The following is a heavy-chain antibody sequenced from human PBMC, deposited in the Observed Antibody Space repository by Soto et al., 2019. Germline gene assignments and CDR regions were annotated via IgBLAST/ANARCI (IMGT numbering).Heavy chain of an antibody. Sequence: QVQLQESGPGLVKPSQTLSLTCTVSGGSISSGGYYWSWIRQHPGKGLEWIGYIYYSGSTYYNPSLRILVTISVDTSKNQFSLKLSSVTAADTAVYYCARSPEATVTAFDYWGQGTLVTVSS. V-gene: IGHV4-31*01. D-gene: IGHD4-17*01. CDR3: ARSPEATVTAFDY. CDR1: GGSISSGGYY. J-gene: IGHJ4*02. CDR2: IYYSGST.